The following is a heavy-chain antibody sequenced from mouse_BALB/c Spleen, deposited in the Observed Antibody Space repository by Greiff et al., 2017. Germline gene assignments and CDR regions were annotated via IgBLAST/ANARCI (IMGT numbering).Heavy chain of an antibody. CDR3: VREGPLGYGPYYYAMDY. J-gene: IGHJ4*01. CDR2: IRSKSNNYAT. Sequence: EVKLVETGGGLVQPKGSLKLSCAASGFTFNTNAMNWVRQAPGKGLEWVARIRSKSNNYATYYADSVKDRFTISRDDSQSMLYLQMNNLKTEDTAMYYCVREGPLGYGPYYYAMDYWGQGTSVTVSS. D-gene: IGHD1-2*01. V-gene: IGHV10S3*01. CDR1: GFTFNTNA.